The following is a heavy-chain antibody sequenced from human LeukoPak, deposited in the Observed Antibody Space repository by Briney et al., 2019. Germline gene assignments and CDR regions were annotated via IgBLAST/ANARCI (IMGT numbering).Heavy chain of an antibody. CDR3: AREASQMVYAYPAHFDY. D-gene: IGHD2-8*01. CDR2: INTDGSST. CDR1: GFTFSSYW. V-gene: IGHV3-74*01. J-gene: IGHJ4*02. Sequence: PGGSLRLSCAASGFTFSSYWMHWVRQAPGKGLVWVSRINTDGSSTSYADSVKGRFTISRDNAKNTLYLQMNSLRAEDTAVYYCAREASQMVYAYPAHFDYWGQGTLVTVSS.